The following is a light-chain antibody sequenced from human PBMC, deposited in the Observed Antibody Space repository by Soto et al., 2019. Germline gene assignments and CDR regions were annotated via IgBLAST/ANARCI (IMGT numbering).Light chain of an antibody. Sequence: DIQMTQSPSSLFASVGDRVTITCRASQGIRNNLGWYQQKPGKAPKRLIYGTSSLKSGVPSRFSGSGSGTEFTLTISSLQPDDFTTYYCQQYDGYPWTFGPGTKVDIK. CDR3: QQYDGYPWT. J-gene: IGKJ1*01. CDR1: QGIRNN. CDR2: GTS. V-gene: IGKV1-17*01.